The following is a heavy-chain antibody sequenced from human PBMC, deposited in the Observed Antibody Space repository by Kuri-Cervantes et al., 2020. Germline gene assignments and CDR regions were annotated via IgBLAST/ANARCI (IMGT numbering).Heavy chain of an antibody. CDR1: GGSISSSSYY. J-gene: IGHJ4*02. CDR2: IYYSGST. V-gene: IGHV4-39*07. Sequence: SETLSLTCTVSGGSISSSSYYWGWIRQPPGKGLEWIGSIYYSGSTYYNPSLKSRVTISVDKSKNQLSLKLNSVTDADTAVYYCARDGSGTGWWSGDYWGQGTLVTVSS. CDR3: ARDGSGTGWWSGDY. D-gene: IGHD6-19*01.